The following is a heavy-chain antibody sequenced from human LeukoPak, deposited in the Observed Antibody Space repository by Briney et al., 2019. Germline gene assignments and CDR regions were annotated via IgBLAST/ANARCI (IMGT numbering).Heavy chain of an antibody. D-gene: IGHD2-2*01. CDR1: GFTFSSYE. Sequence: PGGSLRLSCTASGFTFSSYEMNWVRQAPGKGLEWVSYISSGTTTIYYADSVKGPFAISRDNAKNSLYLQMNSLRAEDTAVYYCARRYCSSTSCTLDYWGQGTLVTVSS. V-gene: IGHV3-48*03. CDR3: ARRYCSSTSCTLDY. CDR2: ISSGTTTI. J-gene: IGHJ4*02.